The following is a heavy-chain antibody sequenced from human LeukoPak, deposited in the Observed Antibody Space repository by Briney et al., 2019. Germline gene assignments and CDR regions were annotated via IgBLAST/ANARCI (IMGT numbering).Heavy chain of an antibody. D-gene: IGHD1-7*01. J-gene: IGHJ4*02. Sequence: PGWSLRLSCAASGFTVSSNYMRWVRQAPGKGLEWVSVIYSGGSTYYADSVKGRFTISRDNSKNTLYLQMISLRAEDTAVYYCAGLTSFELEYYFDYWGQGTLVTVSS. V-gene: IGHV3-53*01. CDR1: GFTVSSNY. CDR3: AGLTSFELEYYFDY. CDR2: IYSGGST.